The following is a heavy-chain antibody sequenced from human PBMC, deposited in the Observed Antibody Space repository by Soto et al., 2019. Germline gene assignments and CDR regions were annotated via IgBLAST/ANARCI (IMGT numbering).Heavy chain of an antibody. J-gene: IGHJ3*02. D-gene: IGHD6-19*01. CDR2: ISVHSGDT. CDR1: GYVFTSFG. CDR3: ARAVAVTGVAFNI. Sequence: VASVKVSCKASGYVFTSFGISWVRQAPGQGLEWMGWISVHSGDTNYAQKLQGRVTMTTDTSTSTAYMELRSLRSDDTAVYYCARAVAVTGVAFNIWGQGTMVTVSS. V-gene: IGHV1-18*01.